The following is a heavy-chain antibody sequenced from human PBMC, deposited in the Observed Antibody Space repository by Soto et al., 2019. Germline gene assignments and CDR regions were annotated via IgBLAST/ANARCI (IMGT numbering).Heavy chain of an antibody. Sequence: SETLSLTCTVSGGSIRNGDYYWGWIRQPPGKGLEWIGYVYYSGTTYSHPSLNSRVSISVDTSENQFSLRLTSVTAADTAVYYCAGIGYCSSTSCLLAVDYWGQGTLVTVSS. CDR2: VYYSGTT. CDR1: GGSIRNGDYY. CDR3: AGIGYCSSTSCLLAVDY. V-gene: IGHV4-30-4*01. J-gene: IGHJ4*02. D-gene: IGHD2-2*01.